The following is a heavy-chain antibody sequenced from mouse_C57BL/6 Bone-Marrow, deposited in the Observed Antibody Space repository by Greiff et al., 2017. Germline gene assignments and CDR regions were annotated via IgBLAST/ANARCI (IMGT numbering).Heavy chain of an antibody. Sequence: QVQLQQPGAELVKPGASVKLSCKASGYTFTSYWMQWVKQRPGQGLEWIGEIDPSDSHTNYNQKFKGKATLTVDTSSSTAYMQLSSLTSEDSAVYYCAREGYYGSSYWYFDVWGTGTTVTVSS. CDR2: IDPSDSHT. V-gene: IGHV1-50*01. CDR1: GYTFTSYW. CDR3: AREGYYGSSYWYFDV. J-gene: IGHJ1*03. D-gene: IGHD1-1*01.